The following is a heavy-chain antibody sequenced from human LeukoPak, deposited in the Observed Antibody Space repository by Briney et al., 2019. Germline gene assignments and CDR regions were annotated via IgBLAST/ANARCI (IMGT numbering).Heavy chain of an antibody. J-gene: IGHJ4*02. CDR3: AKEVGDSGY. CDR2: ISYGGSNK. Sequence: GGSLRLSCAASGFTFSSYGMHWVRQAPGKGLEWVAVISYGGSNKYYADSVKGRFTISRDNSKNTLYLQMNSLRAEDTAVYYCAKEVGDSGYWGQGTLVTVSS. CDR1: GFTFSSYG. V-gene: IGHV3-30*18. D-gene: IGHD3-16*01.